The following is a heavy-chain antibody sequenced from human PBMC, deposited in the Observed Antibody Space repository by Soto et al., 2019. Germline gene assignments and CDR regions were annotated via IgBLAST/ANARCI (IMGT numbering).Heavy chain of an antibody. J-gene: IGHJ3*01. CDR1: GGSISSFH. V-gene: IGHV4-59*01. CDR3: ARVWGGAFDF. Sequence: SETLSLTCTVSGGSISSFHWSWIRQPPGKGLEWIGYIYSGSTNYNPSLKSRVTISVDTSKNQFSLNLSSVTAADTAVYYCARVWGGAFDFWGQGTMVTVSS. D-gene: IGHD3-10*01. CDR2: IYSGST.